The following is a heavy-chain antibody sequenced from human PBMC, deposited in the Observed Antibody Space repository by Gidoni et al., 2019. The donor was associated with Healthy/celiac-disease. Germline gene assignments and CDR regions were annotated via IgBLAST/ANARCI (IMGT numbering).Heavy chain of an antibody. Sequence: QAQLVESGGGVVQPGRSLRLSCAASGFTFSSYAMPWVRQAPGKGLEWVAVISYDGSNKYYADSVKGRFTISRDNSKNTLYLQMNSLRAEDTAVYYCARDLVSHYTVKRGNYYYGMDVWGQGTTVTVSS. CDR2: ISYDGSNK. CDR3: ARDLVSHYTVKRGNYYYGMDV. J-gene: IGHJ6*02. D-gene: IGHD4-17*01. CDR1: GFTFSSYA. V-gene: IGHV3-30*04.